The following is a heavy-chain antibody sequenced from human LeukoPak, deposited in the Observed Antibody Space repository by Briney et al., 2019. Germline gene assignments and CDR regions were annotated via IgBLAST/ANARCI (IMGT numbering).Heavy chain of an antibody. V-gene: IGHV4-34*01. CDR3: AQGRAAFY. D-gene: IGHD6-25*01. Sequence: SETLSLTCAVYGASFRNYYWSWIRQTPGKGLEWIGEIDHSGSTNYNPSLKSRVTISVDTSKNQFSLKLSSVTAADTAVYYCAQGRAAFYWGQGTLVTVSS. CDR2: IDHSGST. CDR1: GASFRNYY. J-gene: IGHJ4*02.